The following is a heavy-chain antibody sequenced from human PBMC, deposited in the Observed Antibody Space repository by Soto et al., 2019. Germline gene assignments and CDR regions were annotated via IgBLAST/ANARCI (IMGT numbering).Heavy chain of an antibody. CDR2: IYYSGST. V-gene: IGHV4-31*03. Sequence: PSETLSLTCTVSGGSISSGGYYWSWIRQHPGKGLEWIGYIYYSGSTYYNPSLKSRVTISVGTSKNQFSLKLSSVTAADTAVYYCARGIAAAGSYFDYWGQGTLVTVSS. CDR3: ARGIAAAGSYFDY. D-gene: IGHD6-13*01. J-gene: IGHJ4*02. CDR1: GGSISSGGYY.